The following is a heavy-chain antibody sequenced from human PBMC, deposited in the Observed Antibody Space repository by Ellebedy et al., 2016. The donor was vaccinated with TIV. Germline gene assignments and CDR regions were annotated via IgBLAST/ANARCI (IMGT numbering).Heavy chain of an antibody. CDR2: IYHSGST. J-gene: IGHJ4*02. Sequence: MPSETLSLTCTVSGGSISSYYWSWLRQPPGKGLEWIGYIYHSGSTYYNPSLKSRVTISVDRSKNQFSLKLSSVTAADTAVYYCARHHNRAVAGTVDFDYWGQGTLVTVSS. CDR3: ARHHNRAVAGTVDFDY. D-gene: IGHD6-19*01. CDR1: GGSISSYY. V-gene: IGHV4-59*08.